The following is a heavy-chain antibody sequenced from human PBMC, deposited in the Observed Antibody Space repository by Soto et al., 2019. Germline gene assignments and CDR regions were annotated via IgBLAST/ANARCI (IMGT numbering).Heavy chain of an antibody. D-gene: IGHD3-3*01. CDR3: ARGLSRLRFLASHAPRLAWFDP. Sequence: SDTLSLTCAVYGGSFSGYYWSWIRQPPGKGLEWIGEINHSGSTNYNPSLKSRVTISVDTSKNQFSLKLSSVTAADTAVYYCARGLSRLRFLASHAPRLAWFDPWGQGTLVSVSS. J-gene: IGHJ5*02. CDR1: GGSFSGYY. V-gene: IGHV4-34*01. CDR2: INHSGST.